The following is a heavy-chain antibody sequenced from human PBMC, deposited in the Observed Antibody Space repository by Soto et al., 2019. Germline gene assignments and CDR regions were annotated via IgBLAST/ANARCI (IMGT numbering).Heavy chain of an antibody. J-gene: IGHJ4*02. Sequence: GGSLRLSCAASGFTFSSYWMHWVRQAPGKGLVWVSRINSDGSSTSYADSVKGRFTISRDNAKNTLYLQMNSLRAEDTAVYYCARADYDFWSGLHDYFDYWGQGTLVTVSS. CDR3: ARADYDFWSGLHDYFDY. CDR1: GFTFSSYW. D-gene: IGHD3-3*01. V-gene: IGHV3-74*01. CDR2: INSDGSST.